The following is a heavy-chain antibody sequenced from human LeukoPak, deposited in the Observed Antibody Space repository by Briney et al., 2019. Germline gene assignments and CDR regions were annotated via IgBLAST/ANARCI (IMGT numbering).Heavy chain of an antibody. CDR2: ISGSGGST. CDR1: GFTFSSYG. J-gene: IGHJ5*02. CDR3: AKDNSEIGVWFGEFLNWFDP. D-gene: IGHD3-10*01. Sequence: PGGSLRLSCAASGFTFSSYGMSWVRQAPGKGLEWVSAISGSGGSTYYADSVKGRFTISRDNSKNTLYLQMNSLRAEDTAVYYCAKDNSEIGVWFGEFLNWFDPWGQGTLVTVSS. V-gene: IGHV3-23*01.